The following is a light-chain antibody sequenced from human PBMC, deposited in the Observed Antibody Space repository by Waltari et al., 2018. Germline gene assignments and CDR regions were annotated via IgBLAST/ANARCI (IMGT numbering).Light chain of an antibody. CDR2: GAS. V-gene: IGKV3-20*01. Sequence: EIVLTQSPDTLSLSPGDRATLSCRASQSVSSSYLAWYQQNPGQPPRLLIYGASSRATGIPDRFSGSGSGTDFTLTISRLGPEDFAVYYCQQYASSPNTFGQGTQLEIK. CDR3: QQYASSPNT. J-gene: IGKJ2*01. CDR1: QSVSSSY.